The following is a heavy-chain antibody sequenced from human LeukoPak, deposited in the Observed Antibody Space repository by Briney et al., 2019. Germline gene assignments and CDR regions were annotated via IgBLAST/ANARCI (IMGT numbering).Heavy chain of an antibody. J-gene: IGHJ5*02. CDR3: ARSSMAVAGIYNWFDP. D-gene: IGHD6-19*01. V-gene: IGHV1-69*05. CDR2: IIPIFGTA. CDR1: GGTFSSYG. Sequence: AASVKVSCKASGGTFSSYGISWVRQAPGQGLEWMGRIIPIFGTASYAQKFQGRVTITTDESTSTAYMELGSLRSEDTAVYYCARSSMAVAGIYNWFDPWGQGTLVTVSS.